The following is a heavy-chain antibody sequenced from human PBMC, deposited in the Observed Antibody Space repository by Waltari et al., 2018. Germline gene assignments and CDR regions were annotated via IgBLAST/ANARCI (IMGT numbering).Heavy chain of an antibody. D-gene: IGHD3-10*01. CDR2: FNPEDGEI. CDR1: GYALSELS. Sequence: QVQLEQSGAEVKKPGASMKVSCKVSGYALSELSMHWVRQAPGEGLEWMGGFNPEDGEIIYTQKFQGRVTMTRDTSISTAYMELSRLRSDDTAVYYCARGGRFHFDYWGQGTLVTVSS. J-gene: IGHJ4*02. V-gene: IGHV1-24*01. CDR3: ARGGRFHFDY.